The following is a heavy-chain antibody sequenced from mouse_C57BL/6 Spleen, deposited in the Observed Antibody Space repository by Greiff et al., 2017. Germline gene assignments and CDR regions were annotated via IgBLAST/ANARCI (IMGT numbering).Heavy chain of an antibody. V-gene: IGHV1-36*01. CDR3: ASHYYGSSPPFAY. D-gene: IGHD1-1*01. J-gene: IGHJ3*01. CDR2: VYPYNGGT. CDR1: GFTFTDYY. Sequence: VQLKESGPVLVKPGPSVKISCKASGFTFTDYYMHWVKQSHGKSLEWIGLVYPYNGGTSYNQKFKGKATLTVDTSSSTAYMELNSLTSEDSAVYYCASHYYGSSPPFAYWGQGTLVTVSA.